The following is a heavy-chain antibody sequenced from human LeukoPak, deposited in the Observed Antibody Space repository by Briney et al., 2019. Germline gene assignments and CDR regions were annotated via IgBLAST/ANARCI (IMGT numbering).Heavy chain of an antibody. J-gene: IGHJ4*02. D-gene: IGHD4-17*01. CDR1: GGSFSGYY. CDR3: ARDSPATTVTPFDY. CDR2: INHSGST. Sequence: SETLSLTCAVYGGSFSGYYWSWIRQPPGKGLEWIGEINHSGSTNYNPSLKSRVTISVDTSKNQFSLKLSSVTAADTAVYYCARDSPATTVTPFDYWGQGTLVTVSS. V-gene: IGHV4-34*01.